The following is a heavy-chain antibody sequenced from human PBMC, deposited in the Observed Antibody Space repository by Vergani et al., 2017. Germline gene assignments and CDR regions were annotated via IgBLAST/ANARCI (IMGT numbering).Heavy chain of an antibody. V-gene: IGHV1-46*01. J-gene: IGHJ4*02. CDR3: ARMGATMGLGIAAADYFDY. CDR1: GYTFTSYY. Sequence: QVQLVQSGAEVKKPGASVKVSCKASGYTFTSYYMHWVRQAPGQGLEWMGIINPSGGSTSYAQKFQGRVTITEDESTSTAYMELSSLRSEDTAVYYCARMGATMGLGIAAADYFDYWGQGTLVTVSS. D-gene: IGHD6-13*01. CDR2: INPSGGST.